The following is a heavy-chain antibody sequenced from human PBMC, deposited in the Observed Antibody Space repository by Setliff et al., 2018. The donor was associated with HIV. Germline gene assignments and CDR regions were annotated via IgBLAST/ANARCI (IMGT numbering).Heavy chain of an antibody. CDR3: VRGGYYYDNTVFYGH. V-gene: IGHV3-30*03. CDR1: RFTFRNYG. Sequence: GGSLRLSCTASRFTFRNYGMNWVRQAPGKGLKWVAITSYDGTYRHYADSVRGRFTISRDNSRNTVYLDMNSLTAEDTAVYYCVRGGYYYDNTVFYGHWGQGTLVTVSS. D-gene: IGHD3-22*01. CDR2: TSYDGTYR. J-gene: IGHJ4*02.